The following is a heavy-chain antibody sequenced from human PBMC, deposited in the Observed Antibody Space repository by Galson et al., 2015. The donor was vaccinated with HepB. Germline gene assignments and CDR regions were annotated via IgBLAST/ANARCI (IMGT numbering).Heavy chain of an antibody. D-gene: IGHD6-13*01. Sequence: SLRLSCAASGFTFGDYAMSWFRQAPGKGLEWVGFIRSKAYGGTTEYAASVKGRFTISRDDSKSIAYLQMNSLKTEDTAVYYCTRCGSSWSQEKYFDYWGQGTLVTVSS. CDR3: TRCGSSWSQEKYFDY. CDR2: IRSKAYGGTT. J-gene: IGHJ4*02. V-gene: IGHV3-49*03. CDR1: GFTFGDYA.